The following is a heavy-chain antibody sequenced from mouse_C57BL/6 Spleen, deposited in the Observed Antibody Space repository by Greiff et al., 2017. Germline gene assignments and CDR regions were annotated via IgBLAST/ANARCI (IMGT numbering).Heavy chain of an antibody. CDR3: TRLDYDGSRDY. D-gene: IGHD1-1*01. CDR1: GYTFTDYE. V-gene: IGHV1-15*01. Sequence: LVESGAELVRPGASVTLSCKASGYTFTDYEMHWVKQTPVHGLEWIGAIDPETGGTAYNQKFKGQAILTADKSSSTAYMEHRSLTSEDAAVDYCTRLDYDGSRDYWGQGTTLTVSS. CDR2: IDPETGGT. J-gene: IGHJ2*01.